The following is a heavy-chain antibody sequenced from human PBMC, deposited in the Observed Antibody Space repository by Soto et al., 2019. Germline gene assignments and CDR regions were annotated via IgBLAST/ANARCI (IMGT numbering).Heavy chain of an antibody. Sequence: GGSLRLSCAASGFTFSSYAMSWVHQAPGKGLEWVSAISGSGGSTYYADSVKGRFTISRDNSKNTLYLQMNSLRAEDTAVYYCATAGQQMKYSSWYVRFDYWGQGTLVTVSS. D-gene: IGHD6-13*01. J-gene: IGHJ4*02. V-gene: IGHV3-23*01. CDR3: ATAGQQMKYSSWYVRFDY. CDR2: ISGSGGST. CDR1: GFTFSSYA.